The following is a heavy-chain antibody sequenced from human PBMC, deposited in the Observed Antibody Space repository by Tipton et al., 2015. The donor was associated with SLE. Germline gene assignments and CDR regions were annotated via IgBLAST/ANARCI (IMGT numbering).Heavy chain of an antibody. D-gene: IGHD2-15*01. J-gene: IGHJ4*02. CDR2: MGYSGSS. CDR3: ARGVVVAALET. CDR1: GGSISSHY. Sequence: TLSLTCTVSGGSISSHYWSWIRQPPGKGLEWIGYMGYSGSSHYHPSLRSRVSISLDTSENQFSLMLYSVTAADTAVYYCARGVVVAALETWGQGTLVTVSS. V-gene: IGHV4-59*11.